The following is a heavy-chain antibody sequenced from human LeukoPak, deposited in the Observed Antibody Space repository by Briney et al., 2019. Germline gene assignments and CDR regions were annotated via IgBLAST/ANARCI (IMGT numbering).Heavy chain of an antibody. J-gene: IGHJ4*02. CDR3: VLGSPFDY. CDR2: ISSSSRSI. CDR1: GFTFSSYE. Sequence: GGSLRLSCAASGFTFSSYEMNWVRQAPGKGLEGVSYISSSSRSIYYADSVKGRFTTSRDNANNSLSLQMNSLRDEDTAVYYCVLGSPFDYWGQGTLVSVPS. V-gene: IGHV3-48*02. D-gene: IGHD3-10*01.